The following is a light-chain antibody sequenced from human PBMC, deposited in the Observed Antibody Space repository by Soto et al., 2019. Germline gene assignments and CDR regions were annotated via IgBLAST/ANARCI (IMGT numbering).Light chain of an antibody. Sequence: GMTQSLDSLAVSLGERATINCNSSHSVLSTSNNKNYLAWFQQKPRQPPKLVIYWASVRASGVPDRFSGSGSGTDFTLTISSLQAEDVAVYYCQQYHSDPITFGQGTRLEIK. V-gene: IGKV4-1*01. CDR3: QQYHSDPIT. CDR1: HSVLSTSNNKNY. J-gene: IGKJ5*01. CDR2: WAS.